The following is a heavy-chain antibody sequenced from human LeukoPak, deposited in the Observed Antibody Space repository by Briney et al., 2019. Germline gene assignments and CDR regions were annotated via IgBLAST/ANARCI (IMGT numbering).Heavy chain of an antibody. CDR1: GFTFSSYE. Sequence: GGSLRLSCAASGFTFSSYEMNWVRQAPGKGLEWVSYISSSGSTIYYADSVKGRFTISRDNAKNSLYLQMNSLRAEDSAVYYCARNYRGGDYWGQGTLVTVSS. CDR2: ISSSGSTI. D-gene: IGHD1-7*01. J-gene: IGHJ4*02. CDR3: ARNYRGGDY. V-gene: IGHV3-48*03.